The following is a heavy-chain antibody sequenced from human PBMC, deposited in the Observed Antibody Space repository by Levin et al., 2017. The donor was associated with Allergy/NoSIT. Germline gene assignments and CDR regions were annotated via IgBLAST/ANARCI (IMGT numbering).Heavy chain of an antibody. V-gene: IGHV3-7*01. CDR1: GFTFSNYL. CDR2: IKRDGSQN. D-gene: IGHD4-17*01. Sequence: PGGSLRLSCVASGFTFSNYLMSWVRQAPGKGLEWVANIKRDGSQNYYVDSVRGRFTISRDNAKNSLYLQMNSLRAEDTAVYYCARDYYGDNGYFDLWGRGTLVTVSS. CDR3: ARDYYGDNGYFDL. J-gene: IGHJ2*01.